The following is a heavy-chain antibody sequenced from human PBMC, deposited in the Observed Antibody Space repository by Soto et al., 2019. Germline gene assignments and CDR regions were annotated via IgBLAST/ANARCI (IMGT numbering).Heavy chain of an antibody. CDR1: GDSVSGGYS. CDR3: ARTDRFGSWDAWY. V-gene: IGHV4-61*08. D-gene: IGHD3-10*01. Sequence: QVQLQESGPGLVKPSETLSLTCNVSGDSVSGGYSRSWIRQPPGKGLEWIAYIESSGGTRYRPSLARRLTVSFDMSKNQISLNLNSVTAADTAVYYCARTDRFGSWDAWYWGQGTLVTVSA. CDR2: IESSGGT. J-gene: IGHJ4*02.